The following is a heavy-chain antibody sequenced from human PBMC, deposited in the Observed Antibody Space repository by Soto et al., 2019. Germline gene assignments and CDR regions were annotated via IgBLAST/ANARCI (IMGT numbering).Heavy chain of an antibody. J-gene: IGHJ5*02. CDR3: ARYIYSSSCYFDP. D-gene: IGHD6-13*01. V-gene: IGHV6-1*01. CDR1: GDSVSSNSAA. Sequence: SQSLALTCAISGDSVSSNSAAWNWIRQSPTRGLEWLGRTYYRSKWYNDYAVSVKSRITINPDTSKNQFSLQLNSVTPEDTDVNFFARYIYSSSCYFDPWAQRTLVTVSS. CDR2: TYYRSKWYN.